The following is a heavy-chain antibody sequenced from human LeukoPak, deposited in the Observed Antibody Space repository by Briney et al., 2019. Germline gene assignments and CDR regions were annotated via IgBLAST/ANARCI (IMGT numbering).Heavy chain of an antibody. Sequence: PGRSLRLSCTASGFTSGDYAMSWFRQAPGKGLEWVSYISSSGSTIYYADSVKGRFTISRDNAKNSLYLQMNSLRAEDTAVYYCARGGVYYDSSGYYGDFDYWGQGTLVTVSS. D-gene: IGHD3-22*01. V-gene: IGHV3-11*04. CDR3: ARGGVYYDSSGYYGDFDY. CDR2: ISSSGSTI. J-gene: IGHJ4*02. CDR1: GFTSGDYA.